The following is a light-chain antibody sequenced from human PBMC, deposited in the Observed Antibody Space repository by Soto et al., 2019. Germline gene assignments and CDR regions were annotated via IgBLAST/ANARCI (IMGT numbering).Light chain of an antibody. CDR3: QQSYSTPRCT. J-gene: IGKJ3*01. CDR2: AAS. V-gene: IGKV1-39*01. CDR1: QSISSY. Sequence: DIQMTQSPSSLSASVGDRVTITCRASQSISSYLNWYQQKPEKAPKLLIYAASSLQSGVPSRFSGSGSGTDFTLTISSLQPEDFATYYCQQSYSTPRCTFGPGTKVDIK.